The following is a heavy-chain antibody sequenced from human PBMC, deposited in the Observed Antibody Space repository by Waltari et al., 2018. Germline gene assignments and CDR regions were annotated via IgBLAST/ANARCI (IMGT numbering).Heavy chain of an antibody. CDR1: GGTFSSYA. D-gene: IGHD3-22*01. V-gene: IGHV1-69*04. Sequence: QVQLVQSVAEVKKPGSSVKVSCKASGGTFSSYALSWVRQAPGQGLEWMGGIIPILGIANYAQKFQGRVTITADESTSTAYMELSSLRSEDTAVYYCARLAGRYYDSFVDYWGQGTLVTVSS. CDR2: IIPILGIA. CDR3: ARLAGRYYDSFVDY. J-gene: IGHJ4*02.